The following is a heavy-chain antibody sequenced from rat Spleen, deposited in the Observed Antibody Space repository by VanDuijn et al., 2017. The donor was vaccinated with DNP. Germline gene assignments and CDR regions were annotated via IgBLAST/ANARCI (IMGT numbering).Heavy chain of an antibody. CDR2: ISYDGGIT. V-gene: IGHV5-22*01. Sequence: EVQLVESGGGLVQPGRSLKLSCAASGFTFRDYYMAWVRQAPTKGLEWVAYISYDGGITSYGDSVKGRFTISRDNTKRTLYLQMNSLRSEDMATYYCVRPDYYFGSYPFFWGPGTMVTVSS. CDR1: GFTFRDYY. J-gene: IGHJ1*01. CDR3: VRPDYYFGSYPFF. D-gene: IGHD1-12*02.